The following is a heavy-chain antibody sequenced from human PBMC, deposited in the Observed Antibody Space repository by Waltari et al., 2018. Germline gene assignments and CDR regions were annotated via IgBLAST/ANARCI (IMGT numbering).Heavy chain of an antibody. V-gene: IGHV4-34*01. J-gene: IGHJ4*02. CDR1: GGSFSGYY. CDR3: AREGRYCSSTSCYKGYFDY. CDR2: INHSGST. D-gene: IGHD2-2*01. Sequence: QVQLQQWGAGLLKPSETLSLTCAVYGGSFSGYYWSWIRQPPGKGLEWIGEINHSGSTNYNPSLKSRVTISVDTSKNQFSLKLSSVTAADTAVYYCAREGRYCSSTSCYKGYFDYWGQGTLVTVSS.